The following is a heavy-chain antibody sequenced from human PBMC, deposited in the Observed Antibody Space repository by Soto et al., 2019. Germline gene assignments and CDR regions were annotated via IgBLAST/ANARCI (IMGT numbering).Heavy chain of an antibody. CDR3: AKVPYYDILTGYYFDY. V-gene: IGHV3-23*01. J-gene: IGHJ4*02. CDR1: GFTFSSYA. CDR2: ISGSGGST. Sequence: SLALSCAASGFTFSSYAMSWVRQAPGKGLEWVSAISGSGGSTYYADSVKGRFTISRGNSKNTLYLQMNSLRAEDTAVYYCAKVPYYDILTGYYFDYWGQGTLVTVSS. D-gene: IGHD3-9*01.